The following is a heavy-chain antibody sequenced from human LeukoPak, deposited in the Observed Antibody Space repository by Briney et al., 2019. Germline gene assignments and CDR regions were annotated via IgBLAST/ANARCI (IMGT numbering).Heavy chain of an antibody. J-gene: IGHJ5*02. Sequence: SETLSLTCAVYGGSFSGYYWSWIRQPPGKGLEWIGEVNHSGSTNYNPSLKSRVTISVDTSKNQFSLKLSSVTAADTAVYFCARGLGFDPWGQGTLVTVSS. CDR3: ARGLGFDP. V-gene: IGHV4-34*01. CDR2: VNHSGST. CDR1: GGSFSGYY.